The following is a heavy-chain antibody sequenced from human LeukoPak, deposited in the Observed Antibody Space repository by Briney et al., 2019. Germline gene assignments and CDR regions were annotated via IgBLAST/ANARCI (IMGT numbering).Heavy chain of an antibody. CDR3: ASTLRWPYWYFDL. V-gene: IGHV4-59*01. Sequence: PSETLSLTCTVSGGSISSYYWSWIRQPPGKGLEWIGYIYYSGSTNYNPSLKSRVTISVDTSKNQFSLKLSSVTAADTAVYYCASTLRWPYWYFDLWGRGTLVTVSS. CDR2: IYYSGST. J-gene: IGHJ2*01. D-gene: IGHD4-23*01. CDR1: GGSISSYY.